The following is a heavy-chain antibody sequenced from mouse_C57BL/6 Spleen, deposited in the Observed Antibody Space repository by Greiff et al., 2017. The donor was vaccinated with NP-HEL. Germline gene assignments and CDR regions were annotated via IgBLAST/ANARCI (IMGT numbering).Heavy chain of an antibody. CDR1: GYAFSNYW. CDR3: TEGGLRRGYYAMDY. D-gene: IGHD2-4*01. J-gene: IGHJ4*01. CDR2: IRLKSDNYAT. V-gene: IGHV6-3*01. Sequence: LQQSGPELVKPGASVKISCKASGYAFSNYWMNWVRQSPEKGLEWVAQIRLKSDNYATHYAESVKGRFTISRDDSKSSVYLQMNNLRAEDTGIYYCTEGGLRRGYYAMDYWGQGTSVTVSS.